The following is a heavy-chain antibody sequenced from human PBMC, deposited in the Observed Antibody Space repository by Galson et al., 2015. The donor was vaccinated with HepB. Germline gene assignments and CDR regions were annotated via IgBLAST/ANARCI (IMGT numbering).Heavy chain of an antibody. CDR3: ARDSNSYGYVFLNYGMDV. Sequence: SLRLSCAASGFTFDDYGMSWVRQAPGKGLEWVSGINWNGGSTGYADSVKGRFTISRDNAKNSLYLQMNSLRAEDTAVYYCARDSNSYGYVFLNYGMDVWGQGTTVTVSS. CDR1: GFTFDDYG. J-gene: IGHJ6*02. CDR2: INWNGGST. D-gene: IGHD5-18*01. V-gene: IGHV3-20*04.